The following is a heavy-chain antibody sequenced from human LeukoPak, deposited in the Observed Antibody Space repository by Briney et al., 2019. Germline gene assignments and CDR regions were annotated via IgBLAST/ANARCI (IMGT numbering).Heavy chain of an antibody. J-gene: IGHJ4*02. CDR1: GNSISNTYY. D-gene: IGHD1-26*01. CDR2: IYNSGST. Sequence: SETLSLTCAVSGNSISNTYYWGWIRQPSGKELEWIGSIYNSGSTHYNPSLKSRVTISVDTSKNQFSLKLSSVTAADTAVYYCARNSSGNYFDYWGQGTLVTVSS. V-gene: IGHV4-38-2*01. CDR3: ARNSSGNYFDY.